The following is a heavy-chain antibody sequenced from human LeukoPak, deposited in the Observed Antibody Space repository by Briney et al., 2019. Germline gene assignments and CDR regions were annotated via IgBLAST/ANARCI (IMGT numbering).Heavy chain of an antibody. CDR3: ARDDYRGVTNFDP. Sequence: SETLSLTCTVSGGSISPYVWSWFRQPPGKGLEWIGYISYTGSTIYSPSLKSRVTISVDTSKNQFSLQLTSVTAADTAVYYCARDDYRGVTNFDPWGQGTLGTVSS. J-gene: IGHJ5*02. V-gene: IGHV4-59*01. D-gene: IGHD3-10*01. CDR2: ISYTGST. CDR1: GGSISPYV.